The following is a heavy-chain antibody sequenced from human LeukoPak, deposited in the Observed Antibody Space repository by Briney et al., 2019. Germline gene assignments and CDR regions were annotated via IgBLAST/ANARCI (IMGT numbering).Heavy chain of an antibody. CDR1: GYSFTNNW. CDR3: ATRGGPGTHDAFDF. CDR2: IYPADSDA. Sequence: GESLKISCKGSGYSFTNNWIGWVRQMPGKGLEWMGIIYPADSDARYSPSFQGQVTFSADKSISTAYLQWSNLRASDTAMYFCATRGGPGTHDAFDFWGQGTMVTVSS. V-gene: IGHV5-51*01. D-gene: IGHD2-15*01. J-gene: IGHJ3*01.